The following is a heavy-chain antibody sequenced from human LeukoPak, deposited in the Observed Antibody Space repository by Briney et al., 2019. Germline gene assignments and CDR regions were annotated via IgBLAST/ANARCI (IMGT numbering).Heavy chain of an antibody. J-gene: IGHJ4*02. CDR2: ISDDGSNK. CDR3: ARDKLKYFDY. CDR1: GFTFSSYA. V-gene: IGHV3-30*04. Sequence: PGRSLRLSCAASGFTFSSYAMHWVRQAPGKGLEWVAVISDDGSNKYYADSVKGRFTISRDNSKNTLYLQMNSLRPEDTAVYYCARDKLKYFDYWGQGTLVTVSS.